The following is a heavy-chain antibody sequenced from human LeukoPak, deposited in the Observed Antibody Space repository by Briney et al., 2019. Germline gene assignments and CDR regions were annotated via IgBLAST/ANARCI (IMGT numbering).Heavy chain of an antibody. CDR3: ARDGGDRFLDY. V-gene: IGHV3-23*01. CDR2: INGNGGST. CDR1: GFTFSRYA. Sequence: GGSLRLSCAASGFTFSRYAMSWVRQAPGKGLEWISTINGNGGSTFYADSVKGRFTISRDNSKNTLYLQMNSLRAEDTAVYHCARDGGDRFLDYWGQGTLVTVSS. J-gene: IGHJ4*02. D-gene: IGHD2-15*01.